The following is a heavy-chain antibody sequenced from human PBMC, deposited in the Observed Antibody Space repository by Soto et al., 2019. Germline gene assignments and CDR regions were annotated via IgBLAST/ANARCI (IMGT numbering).Heavy chain of an antibody. CDR3: AIVSDLTGTDYYYYYGMDV. Sequence: ASVKVSCKASGGTFSSYAISWVRQAPGQGLEWMGGIIPIFGTANYAQKFQGRVTITADESTSTAYMELSSLRSEDTAVYYCAIVSDLTGTDYYYYYGMDVWGQGTTVTVSS. D-gene: IGHD1-20*01. CDR1: GGTFSSYA. J-gene: IGHJ6*02. V-gene: IGHV1-69*13. CDR2: IIPIFGTA.